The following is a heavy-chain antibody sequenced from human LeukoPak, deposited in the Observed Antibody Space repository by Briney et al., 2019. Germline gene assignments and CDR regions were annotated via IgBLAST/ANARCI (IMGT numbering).Heavy chain of an antibody. V-gene: IGHV1-18*01. CDR1: GYTFTSYG. J-gene: IGHJ4*02. Sequence: ASVKVSCKASGYTFTSYGIIWVRQAPGQGLEWMGWISAYNGNTNYAQKLQGRVTMTTDTSTSTAYMELRSLRSDDTAVYYCARDKGDILTGYFPDYWGQGNLVTVSS. D-gene: IGHD3-9*01. CDR2: ISAYNGNT. CDR3: ARDKGDILTGYFPDY.